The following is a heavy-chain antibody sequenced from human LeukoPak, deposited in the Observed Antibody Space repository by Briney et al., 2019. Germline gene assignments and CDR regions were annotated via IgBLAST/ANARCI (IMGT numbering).Heavy chain of an antibody. J-gene: IGHJ5*02. CDR2: ISSYNGNT. CDR3: ARESSNGWFDP. Sequence: ASVKVSCKASGGTFSSYAISWVRQAPGQGLEWMGWISSYNGNTNYPQRLQGRVTIATDTSTSTAYMELRNLRSDDTAVYYCARESSNGWFDPWGQGTLVTVSS. D-gene: IGHD2-8*01. CDR1: GGTFSSYA. V-gene: IGHV1-18*01.